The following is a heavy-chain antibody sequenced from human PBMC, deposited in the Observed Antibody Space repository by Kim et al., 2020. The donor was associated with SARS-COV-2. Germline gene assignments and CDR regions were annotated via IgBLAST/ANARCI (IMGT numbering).Heavy chain of an antibody. CDR2: YT. D-gene: IGHD6-13*01. CDR3: ARAAAGEFDY. V-gene: IGHV5-10-1*01. J-gene: IGHJ4*02. Sequence: YTNCSPSVQGHVTSSADKSISTAYLQWSSLKASDTAMYYCARAAAGEFDYWGQGTLVTVSS.